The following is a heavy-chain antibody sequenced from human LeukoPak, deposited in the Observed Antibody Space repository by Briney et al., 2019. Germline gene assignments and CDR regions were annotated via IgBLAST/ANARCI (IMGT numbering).Heavy chain of an antibody. D-gene: IGHD2-2*01. V-gene: IGHV3-7*01. J-gene: IGHJ4*02. CDR3: ARGGTSGYSSTRHFWGGNYYFDY. CDR1: GFTFDDYW. Sequence: GGSLRLSCGASGFTFDDYWMSWVRQAPGQGLEWAANINQDGSEKYYLDAAKGRFTISRDNARNSLYLQVNSLRAEDTAVYYCARGGTSGYSSTRHFWGGNYYFDYWGQGSLVTVSS. CDR2: INQDGSEK.